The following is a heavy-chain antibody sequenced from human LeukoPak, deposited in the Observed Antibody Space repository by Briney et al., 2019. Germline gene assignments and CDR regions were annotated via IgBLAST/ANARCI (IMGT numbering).Heavy chain of an antibody. CDR2: IYSGGST. CDR3: ARHYGGNSYHNSEVVDY. Sequence: GGSLRLSCAASGVTLSSNYMSGVRQAPGKGLGRGSVIYSGGSTYYADSVKGRFTISRDNSKNTLYLQMNSLRAEDTAVYYCARHYGGNSYHNSEVVDYWGQGTLVTVSS. V-gene: IGHV3-53*01. D-gene: IGHD4-23*01. CDR1: GVTLSSNY. J-gene: IGHJ4*02.